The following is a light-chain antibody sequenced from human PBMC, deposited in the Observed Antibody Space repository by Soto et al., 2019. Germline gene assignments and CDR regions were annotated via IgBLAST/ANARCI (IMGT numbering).Light chain of an antibody. V-gene: IGLV1-40*01. CDR1: SSNIGAGYD. Sequence: QAVVTQPPSVSGAPGQRVTISCTGGSSNIGAGYDVHWYQQLPGTAPKLLIYGNSNRPSGVPDRFSGSKSGTSASLAITGLQAEDEADYYCQSYDSSLSSHVVFGGGTKVTVL. J-gene: IGLJ2*01. CDR2: GNS. CDR3: QSYDSSLSSHVV.